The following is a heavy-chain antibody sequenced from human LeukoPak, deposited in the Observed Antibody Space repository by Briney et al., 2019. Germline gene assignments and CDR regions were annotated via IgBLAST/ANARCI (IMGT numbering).Heavy chain of an antibody. V-gene: IGHV4-4*07. CDR3: ARLVSGSYWGGWFDP. J-gene: IGHJ5*02. D-gene: IGHD1-26*01. CDR2: IKTSGYT. Sequence: PSETLSLTCTVSGGSISSDYWSWIRQPAGKGLEWIGRIKTSGYTNYNPSLKSRITMSIDTSKNQFSLKLSSVTAADTAVYYCARLVSGSYWGGWFDPWGQGTLVTVSS. CDR1: GGSISSDY.